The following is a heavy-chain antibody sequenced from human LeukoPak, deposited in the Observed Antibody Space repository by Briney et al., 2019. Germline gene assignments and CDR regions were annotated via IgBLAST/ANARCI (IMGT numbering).Heavy chain of an antibody. J-gene: IGHJ6*02. D-gene: IGHD4-17*01. V-gene: IGHV1-2*02. CDR3: ARGGNTDYGDYGMDV. Sequence: ASVKVSCKASGYTFTGYYMHWVRQAPGQGLEWMGWINPNSGGTNYAQKFQGRVTMTRDTSISTAYMELSRLRSDDTAVYYCARGGNTDYGDYGMDVWGQGTTATVSS. CDR2: INPNSGGT. CDR1: GYTFTGYY.